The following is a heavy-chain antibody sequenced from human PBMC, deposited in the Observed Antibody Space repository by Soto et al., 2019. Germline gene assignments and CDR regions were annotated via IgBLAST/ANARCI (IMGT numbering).Heavy chain of an antibody. Sequence: QVQLVQSGGEVKRPGASVKVSCKTSAYTFSNYGTTCVRQAPGQPLEWLGSISLYSHCTNYAQKFQGRVFMTTDTSTTTADMELRSLRSDDTAVYYCARVVLGAEAWFAPWRQGTLVTVSA. D-gene: IGHD2-2*01. CDR2: ISLYSHCT. J-gene: IGHJ5*02. CDR1: AYTFSNYG. V-gene: IGHV1-18*01. CDR3: ARVVLGAEAWFAP.